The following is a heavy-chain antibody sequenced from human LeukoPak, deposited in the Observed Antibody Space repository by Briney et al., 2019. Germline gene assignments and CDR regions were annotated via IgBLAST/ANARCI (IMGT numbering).Heavy chain of an antibody. V-gene: IGHV3-74*01. J-gene: IGHJ4*02. CDR1: GFTFSKYW. Sequence: RGSLRLSCAASGFTFSKYWMLWVRQAPGKGLESVSRINTDGTVTTYADSVKGRFTVSRDNADNTMFLQMNSVRDEDAAVYYCATKQWLAPPPDSWGQGTPVTVSS. CDR2: INTDGTVT. D-gene: IGHD6-19*01. CDR3: ATKQWLAPPPDS.